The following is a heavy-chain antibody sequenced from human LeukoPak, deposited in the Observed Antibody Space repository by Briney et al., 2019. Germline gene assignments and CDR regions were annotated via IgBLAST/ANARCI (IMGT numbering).Heavy chain of an antibody. Sequence: PSETLSLTCAVSGDSISSYYWGWIRQPPGKGLEWIGYIYYTGSTNSNPSLKSRVTMSVDTSKNQFSLKLSSVTAADTAVYYCARYNWNYTPANWFDPWGQGTLVTVSS. V-gene: IGHV4-59*08. CDR3: ARYNWNYTPANWFDP. CDR2: IYYTGST. D-gene: IGHD1-7*01. J-gene: IGHJ5*02. CDR1: GDSISSYY.